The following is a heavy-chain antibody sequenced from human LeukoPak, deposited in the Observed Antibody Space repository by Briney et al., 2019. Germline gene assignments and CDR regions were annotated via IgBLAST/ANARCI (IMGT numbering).Heavy chain of an antibody. CDR1: GFTFSSYS. D-gene: IGHD3-3*01. Sequence: GGSLRLSCAASGFTFSSYSMNWVRQAPGKGLEWVSYISHSSSTIYYADSVKGRFTISRDNAKNSLYLQMNSLRAEDTAVYYCARESYDFWSGGYYYMDVWGKGTTVTVSS. CDR2: ISHSSSTI. V-gene: IGHV3-48*01. J-gene: IGHJ6*03. CDR3: ARESYDFWSGGYYYMDV.